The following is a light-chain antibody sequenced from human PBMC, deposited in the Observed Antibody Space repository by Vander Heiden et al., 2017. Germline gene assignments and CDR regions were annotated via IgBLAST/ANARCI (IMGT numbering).Light chain of an antibody. J-gene: IGLJ3*02. Sequence: SYELTLSSSVSVSPGQTASITCSGDKLGNKYVCWYQQKPGQSPVRVIYRDNKRPSGIPERFSGSNSGNTATLTISGTQAMDEADYYCQAWDSSVVFGGGTKLTVL. V-gene: IGLV3-1*01. CDR3: QAWDSSVV. CDR1: KLGNKY. CDR2: RDN.